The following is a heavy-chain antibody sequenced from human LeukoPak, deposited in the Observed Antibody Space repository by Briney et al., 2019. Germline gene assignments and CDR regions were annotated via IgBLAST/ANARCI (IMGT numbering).Heavy chain of an antibody. D-gene: IGHD2-8*01. CDR1: GFTLKTFC. Sequence: PGGSLRLSCAVSGFTLKTFCMSWVRQAPGKGLQWVGNIKQDGSEKYYVDPVRGRVTISRDNAKNSIYLQMNSLRAGDSAVYYCARANGGRAFDLWGHGTMVTVSS. V-gene: IGHV3-7*01. CDR3: ARANGGRAFDL. CDR2: IKQDGSEK. J-gene: IGHJ3*01.